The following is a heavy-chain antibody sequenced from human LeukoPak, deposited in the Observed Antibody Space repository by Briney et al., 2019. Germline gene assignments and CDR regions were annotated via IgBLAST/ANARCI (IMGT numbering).Heavy chain of an antibody. CDR1: GYTLTELS. CDR3: ARGRRYGDYVSIWYFDL. V-gene: IGHV1-24*01. J-gene: IGHJ2*01. Sequence: ASVKVSCKVSGYTLTELSMHWVRQAPGKGLEWMGGFDPEDGETIYAQKFQGRVTMTEDTSTDTAYMELSSLRSEDTAVYYCARGRRYGDYVSIWYFDLWGRGTLVTVSS. D-gene: IGHD4-17*01. CDR2: FDPEDGET.